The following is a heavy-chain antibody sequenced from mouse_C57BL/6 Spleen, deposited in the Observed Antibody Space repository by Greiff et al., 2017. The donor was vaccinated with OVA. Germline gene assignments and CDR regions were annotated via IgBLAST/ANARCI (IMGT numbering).Heavy chain of an antibody. CDR2: IYIGNGYT. Sequence: VHVKQSGAELVRPGSSVKMSCKTSGYTFTSYGINWVKQRPGQGLEWIGYIYIGNGYTEYNEKFKGKATLTSDTSSSTAYMQLSSLTSEDSAIYFCARKRDGNHWYFDVWGTGTTVTVSS. D-gene: IGHD2-1*01. J-gene: IGHJ1*03. CDR3: ARKRDGNHWYFDV. CDR1: GYTFTSYG. V-gene: IGHV1-58*01.